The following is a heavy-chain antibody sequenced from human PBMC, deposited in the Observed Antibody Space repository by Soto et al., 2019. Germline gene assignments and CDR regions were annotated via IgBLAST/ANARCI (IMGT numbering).Heavy chain of an antibody. V-gene: IGHV2-5*02. D-gene: IGHD3-16*01. Sequence: QITLKESGPTLVKPTQTLTLTCTFSGFSLSASGVGVGWIRQPPGKALEWLAIIYWDDAKHYSPSLKSSLTIPKDTSKNQVVLTMTNMDPVDTATYYCAQKGGGDRILDYWGQGTLVTVSS. J-gene: IGHJ4*02. CDR2: IYWDDAK. CDR3: AQKGGGDRILDY. CDR1: GFSLSASGVG.